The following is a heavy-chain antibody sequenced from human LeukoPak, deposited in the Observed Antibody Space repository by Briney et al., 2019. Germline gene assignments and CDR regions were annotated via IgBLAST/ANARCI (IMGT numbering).Heavy chain of an antibody. J-gene: IGHJ4*02. CDR1: GFTFSNYW. D-gene: IGHD2-2*01. V-gene: IGHV3-7*01. CDR2: VRPDGSEI. CDR3: ATTTRSRSWDY. Sequence: PGGSLRLSCAAYGFTFSNYWMSWVRQAPGKGLEWVANVRPDGSEIQYVDSMKGRFTVSRDNSENSLYLRMSSLRAEDTAVYYCATTTRSRSWDYWGQGTLATVSS.